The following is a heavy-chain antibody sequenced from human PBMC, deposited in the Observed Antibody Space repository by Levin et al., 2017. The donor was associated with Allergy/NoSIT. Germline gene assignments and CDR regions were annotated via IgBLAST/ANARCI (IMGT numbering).Heavy chain of an antibody. V-gene: IGHV3-23*01. CDR1: GFTFSNCG. J-gene: IGHJ4*02. D-gene: IGHD1-14*01. CDR3: ASRVLTTSGLDY. Sequence: GGSLRLSCSASGFTFSNCGMAWVRQAPGRGLEWVSGISYNGDTTSYADSVKGRFTVSRDNSKNTLYLQMYSLRAEDTAVYFCASRVLTTSGLDYWGQGTLVTVSS. CDR2: ISYNGDTT.